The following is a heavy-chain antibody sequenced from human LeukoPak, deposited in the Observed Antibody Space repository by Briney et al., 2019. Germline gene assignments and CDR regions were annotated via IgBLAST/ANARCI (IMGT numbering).Heavy chain of an antibody. CDR2: IDHSGSA. V-gene: IGHV4-34*01. CDR3: ARGPMRGWFDP. J-gene: IGHJ5*02. CDR1: GGSFSGYS. Sequence: SETLCLTCAVYGGSFSGYSWTWIRQPPGRGLEWIGEIDHSGSANYNPSLKSRVTVSVDRSKSQFSLKLSSVTAADTAVFYCARGPMRGWFDPWGQGTLVTVSS.